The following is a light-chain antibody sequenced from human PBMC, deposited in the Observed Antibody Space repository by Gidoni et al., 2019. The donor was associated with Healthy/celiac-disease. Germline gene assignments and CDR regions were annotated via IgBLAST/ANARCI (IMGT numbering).Light chain of an antibody. J-gene: IGLJ2*01. CDR3: SSYTSSSTPVA. V-gene: IGLV2-18*02. CDR2: EVS. Sequence: QSALTQPPSVSGSPGQSVTISCTGTSRDVGSYNRVSWYQQPPGTAPKRMIYEVSYPPPGVPDRFSGSKSGNTASLTISGLQAEDEADYYCSSYTSSSTPVAFGGGTKLTVL. CDR1: SRDVGSYNR.